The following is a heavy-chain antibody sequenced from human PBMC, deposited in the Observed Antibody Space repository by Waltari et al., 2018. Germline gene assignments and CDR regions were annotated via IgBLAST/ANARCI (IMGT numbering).Heavy chain of an antibody. CDR2: IKSKTDGGTT. J-gene: IGHJ4*02. CDR3: TTDTALWFGEFVDY. D-gene: IGHD3-10*01. Sequence: EVQLVESGGGLVKPGGSLRLSCAASGFTLSNAWMSWVRQAPGKGLEWVGRIKSKTDGGTTDYAAPVKGRFTISRDDSKNTLYLQMNSLKTEDTAVYYCTTDTALWFGEFVDYWGQGTLVTVSS. CDR1: GFTLSNAW. V-gene: IGHV3-15*01.